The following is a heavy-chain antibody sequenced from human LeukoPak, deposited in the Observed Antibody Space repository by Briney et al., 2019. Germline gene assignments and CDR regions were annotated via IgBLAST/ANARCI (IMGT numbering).Heavy chain of an antibody. CDR1: GGTFSSYA. Sequence: ASVKVSFKASGGTFSSYAISWGRQAPGQGLEWMGGIIPIFGTANYAQKFQGRVTITADESTSTDYMELSSLRSEDTAVYYCARDGGGWFDPWGQGTLVTVSS. J-gene: IGHJ5*02. CDR3: ARDGGGWFDP. D-gene: IGHD3-16*01. CDR2: IIPIFGTA. V-gene: IGHV1-69*13.